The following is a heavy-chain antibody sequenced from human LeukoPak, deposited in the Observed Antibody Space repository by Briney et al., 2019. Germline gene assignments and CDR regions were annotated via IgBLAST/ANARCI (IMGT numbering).Heavy chain of an antibody. D-gene: IGHD3-22*01. J-gene: IGHJ5*02. Sequence: ASETLSLTCTVSGGSVSSGSYYWSWIRQPPGKGLEWIGYIYYSGSTNYNPSLKSRVTISVDTSKNQFSLKLSSVTAADTAVYYCVSRTYYYDSSGYSWGQGTLVTVSS. CDR2: IYYSGST. V-gene: IGHV4-61*01. CDR1: GGSVSSGSYY. CDR3: VSRTYYYDSSGYS.